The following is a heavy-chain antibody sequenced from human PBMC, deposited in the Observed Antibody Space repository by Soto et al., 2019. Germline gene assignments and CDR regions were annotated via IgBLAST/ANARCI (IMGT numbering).Heavy chain of an antibody. Sequence: GASVKVSCKASGGTFSSYAISWVRQAPGQGLEWMGGIIPIFGTANYAQKFQGRVTITADKSTSTAYMELSSLRSEDTAVYYCARMLGEMDNRNYYYGMDVWGQGTTVTVSS. V-gene: IGHV1-69*06. J-gene: IGHJ6*02. D-gene: IGHD3-10*02. CDR3: ARMLGEMDNRNYYYGMDV. CDR1: GGTFSSYA. CDR2: IIPIFGTA.